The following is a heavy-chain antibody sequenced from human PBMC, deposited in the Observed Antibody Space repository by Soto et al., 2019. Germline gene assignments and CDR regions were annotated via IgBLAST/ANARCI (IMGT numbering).Heavy chain of an antibody. CDR3: ARVRQGCSANNCYFDP. CDR1: GGSVRAPDW. V-gene: IGHV4-4*02. Sequence: SETLSLTCTLSGGSVRAPDWWNWVRQSPNKGLEWIAEVHISGHSNYNPSLRSRVSVSIDSSKNQFYLNLNSVTAADTAIYYCARVRQGCSANNCYFDPWGQGTQVTVSS. J-gene: IGHJ5*01. D-gene: IGHD1-1*01. CDR2: VHISGHS.